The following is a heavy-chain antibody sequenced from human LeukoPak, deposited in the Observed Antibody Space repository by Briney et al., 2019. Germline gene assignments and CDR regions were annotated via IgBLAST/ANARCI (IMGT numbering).Heavy chain of an antibody. CDR1: GFXLNNYW. CDR3: ARGYMTADY. D-gene: IGHD2-2*02. V-gene: IGHV3-7*05. CDR2: IKQDGSDK. J-gene: IGHJ4*02. Sequence: GGSLRLSCVASGFXLNNYWMSWVRQAPGKGLEWVASIKQDGSDKYYVDSVRGRFTISRDNAKNSLYLQMSSLRAGDTAVYYCARGYMTADYWGQGSLVTVSS.